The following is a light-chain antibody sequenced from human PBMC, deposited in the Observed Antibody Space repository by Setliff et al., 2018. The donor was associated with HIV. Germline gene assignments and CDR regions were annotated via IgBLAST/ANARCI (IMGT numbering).Light chain of an antibody. Sequence: DIQMTQSPSSLSASVGDRITITCRASQTVTTYLNWYQQKPGKAPKLLIYGATGLQSGVPSRFSGSGSGTDFSLTITSLQPDDFATYHCQQTYSFPLTFGGGTKVDIK. J-gene: IGKJ4*01. V-gene: IGKV1-39*01. CDR1: QTVTTY. CDR2: GAT. CDR3: QQTYSFPLT.